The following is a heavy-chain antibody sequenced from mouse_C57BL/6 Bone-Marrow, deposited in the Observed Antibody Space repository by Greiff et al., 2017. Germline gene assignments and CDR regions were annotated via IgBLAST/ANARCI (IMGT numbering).Heavy chain of an antibody. CDR1: GYTFTSYW. V-gene: IGHV1-64*01. CDR2: IHPNSGST. D-gene: IGHD4-1*01. J-gene: IGHJ3*01. Sequence: QVQLQQPGAELVKPGASVKLSCKASGYTFTSYWMHWVKQRPGQGLEWIGMIHPNSGSTNYNEKFKSKATLTVDKSSSTAYMQLSSLTSEDAAVYYCAREDWEGFAYWGQGTLVTVSA. CDR3: AREDWEGFAY.